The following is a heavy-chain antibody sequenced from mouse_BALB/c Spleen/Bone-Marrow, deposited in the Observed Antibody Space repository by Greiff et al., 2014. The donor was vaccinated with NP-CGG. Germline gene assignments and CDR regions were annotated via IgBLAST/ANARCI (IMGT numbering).Heavy chain of an antibody. V-gene: IGHV2-9*02. CDR1: GFSLTNYG. J-gene: IGHJ4*01. Sequence: KSLSITCTVSGFSLTNYGVHWVRQPPGKGLEWLGVIWADGSTNYNSALMSRLSISKDNSKSQVFFKMNSLQTDDTAMYYCARITTATGSMDYWGQGTSVPVSS. D-gene: IGHD1-2*01. CDR2: IWADGST. CDR3: ARITTATGSMDY.